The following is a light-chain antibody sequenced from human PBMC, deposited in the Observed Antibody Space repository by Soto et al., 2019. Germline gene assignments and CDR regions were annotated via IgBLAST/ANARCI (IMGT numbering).Light chain of an antibody. CDR3: QQYADWPKT. CDR2: AAS. J-gene: IGKJ1*01. Sequence: IWMSQARNSLAEAQGVGVGLCCRASQSVSDRVVWYQQKSGQAPSLLIYAASTRAAGVPARFSGSGSGTELYVTSMRLQSEDFAVYFCQQYADWPKTFGQGTKVDIK. CDR1: QSVSDR. V-gene: IGKV3-15*01.